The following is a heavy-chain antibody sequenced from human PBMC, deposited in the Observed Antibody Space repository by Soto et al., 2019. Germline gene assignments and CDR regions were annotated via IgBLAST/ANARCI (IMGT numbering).Heavy chain of an antibody. J-gene: IGHJ6*02. V-gene: IGHV3-30-3*01. CDR1: GFTFSSYA. CDR2: ISYDGSNK. CDR3: ARDRVPAAMDYYYGMDV. Sequence: QVQLVESGGGVVQPGRSQRLSCAASGFTFSSYAMHWVRQAPGKGLEWVAVISYDGSNKYYADSVKGRFTISRDNSKNTLYLQINSLRAEDTAVYYCARDRVPAAMDYYYGMDVWGQGTTVTVSS. D-gene: IGHD2-2*01.